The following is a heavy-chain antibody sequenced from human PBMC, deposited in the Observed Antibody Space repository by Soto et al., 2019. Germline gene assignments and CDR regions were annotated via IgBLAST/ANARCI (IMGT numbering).Heavy chain of an antibody. Sequence: QVELVQSGAEVKKPGSSVKVSCQASEDTFRNYAISWVRQAPGQGLEWMGGVIPIFGTANYAQKFQGRVTIIADTSANTVYLELSSLRSEDTALYYCASTKYVSSAYYYWCLGLWGRGTLVTVSS. V-gene: IGHV1-69*06. CDR2: VIPIFGTA. CDR3: ASTKYVSSAYYYWCLGL. J-gene: IGHJ2*01. CDR1: EDTFRNYA. D-gene: IGHD3-22*01.